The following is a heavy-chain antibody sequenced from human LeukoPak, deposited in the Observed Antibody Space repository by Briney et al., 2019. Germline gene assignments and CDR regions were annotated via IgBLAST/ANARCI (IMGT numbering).Heavy chain of an antibody. CDR3: ARSVGAVKGSFDY. D-gene: IGHD1-26*01. J-gene: IGHJ4*02. V-gene: IGHV4-34*01. CDR1: GESFSGYY. CDR2: INHSGST. Sequence: SETLSLTCAVYGESFSGYYWSWIRQPPGKGLEWVGEINHSGSTNYNPSLKSRVTISVDTSKNQFSLKLSSVTAAGTAVYYCARSVGAVKGSFDYWGQGTLVTVSS.